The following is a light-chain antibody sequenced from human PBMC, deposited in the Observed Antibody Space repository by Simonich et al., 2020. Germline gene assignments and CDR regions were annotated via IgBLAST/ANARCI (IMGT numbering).Light chain of an antibody. Sequence: QSALTQPASVSGSPGQSITISCTGTSSDVGGYNYVCWYQQHPGKAPKLMIYDVSKRPSGVSNRFSGSKYGNTASLTISGLQAEDEADYYCSSYTSSSTWVFGGGTKLTVL. V-gene: IGLV2-14*01. CDR2: DVS. J-gene: IGLJ3*02. CDR3: SSYTSSSTWV. CDR1: SSDVGGYNY.